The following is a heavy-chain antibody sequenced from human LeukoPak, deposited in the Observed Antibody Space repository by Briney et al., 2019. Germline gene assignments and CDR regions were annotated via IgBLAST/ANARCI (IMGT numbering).Heavy chain of an antibody. V-gene: IGHV4-34*01. CDR3: ARDGVYGSGSQTFFDY. D-gene: IGHD3-10*01. CDR1: GGSFSGYY. Sequence: PSETLSLTCAVYGGSFSGYYWGWIRQPPGKGLEWIGEINHSGSTNYNPSLKSRVTISVDTSKNQFSLKLSSATAADTAVYYCARDGVYGSGSQTFFDYWGQGTLVTVSS. J-gene: IGHJ4*02. CDR2: INHSGST.